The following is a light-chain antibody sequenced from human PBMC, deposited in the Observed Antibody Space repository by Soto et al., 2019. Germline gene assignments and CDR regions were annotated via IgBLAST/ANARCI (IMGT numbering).Light chain of an antibody. CDR1: QSVSRN. Sequence: EIVMTQSPATLSVSPGERATLSCRASQSVSRNIAWYQQKPGQAPRLLIYGASTRATGIPDRFSGSGSGTEFTLTISSRQSEDFAVYYCQQYNNWPPVTFGQGTKVEIK. CDR3: QQYNNWPPVT. CDR2: GAS. J-gene: IGKJ1*01. V-gene: IGKV3-15*01.